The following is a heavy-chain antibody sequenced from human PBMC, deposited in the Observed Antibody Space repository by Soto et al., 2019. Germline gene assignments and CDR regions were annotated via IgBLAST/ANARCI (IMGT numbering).Heavy chain of an antibody. J-gene: IGHJ6*02. V-gene: IGHV3-21*01. CDR1: GFTFSSYS. D-gene: IGHD3-16*01. Sequence: EVQLVESGGGLVKPGGSLRLSCAASGFTFSSYSMNWVRQAPGKGLEWVSSISSSSSYIYYADSVKGRFTISRDNAKNPPFLQMNRPRAEGQAVYYWGGAHWDVWGQGTTVTVSS. CDR2: ISSSSSYI. CDR3: GGAHWDV.